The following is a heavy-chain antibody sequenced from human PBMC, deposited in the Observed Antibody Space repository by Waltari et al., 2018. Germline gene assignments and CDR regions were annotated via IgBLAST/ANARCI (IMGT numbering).Heavy chain of an antibody. CDR3: AREGSSCWFFY. D-gene: IGHD6-19*01. CDR2: ISPYNGNT. V-gene: IGHV1-18*01. CDR1: GYTCTNYG. J-gene: IGHJ4*02. Sequence: QVQLVQSGAEVKKPGSSVKVSCKASGYTCTNYGLSWVRQAPGQVLGWMAWISPYNGNTKCAQEFQGRVTLTTDTSTSTVYMELRNLRSDDTALYYCAREGSSCWFFYWGQGTLVTVSS.